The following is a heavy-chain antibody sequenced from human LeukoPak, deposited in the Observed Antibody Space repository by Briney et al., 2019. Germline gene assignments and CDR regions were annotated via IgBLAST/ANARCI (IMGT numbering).Heavy chain of an antibody. CDR3: ARNDYGDYGRPFFY. J-gene: IGHJ4*02. CDR1: GFIVSSRY. Sequence: GGSLRLSCAASGFIVSSRYMSWVRQAPGKGLEWVSAIYSGVGTNYADSVKGRFTISRDNSKNTLYLQMNSLRAEDTAVYYCARNDYGDYGRPFFYWGQGTLVTVSS. V-gene: IGHV3-53*01. CDR2: IYSGVGT. D-gene: IGHD4-17*01.